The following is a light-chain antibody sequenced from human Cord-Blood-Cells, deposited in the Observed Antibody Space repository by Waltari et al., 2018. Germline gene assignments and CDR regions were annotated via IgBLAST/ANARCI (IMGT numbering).Light chain of an antibody. Sequence: DIQLTQSPSSLSASVGDRVTITCRASQSISSYLNLYQQKPGKAPKLLIYAASTVQSGVPSRFSGSGSVTDFTLTISTLQPEVFATYYCQQSYSTPRGFGQGTRLGIK. CDR2: AAS. J-gene: IGKJ5*01. V-gene: IGKV1-39*01. CDR3: QQSYSTPRG. CDR1: QSISSY.